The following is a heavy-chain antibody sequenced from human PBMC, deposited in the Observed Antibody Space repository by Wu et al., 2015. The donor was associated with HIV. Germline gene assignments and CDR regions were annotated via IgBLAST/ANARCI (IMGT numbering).Heavy chain of an antibody. V-gene: IGHV1-69*12. J-gene: IGHJ6*03. D-gene: IGHD4-11*01. CDR1: GGTFRSNA. Sequence: QVQLVQSGAEVKKPGSSVKVSCKASGGTFRSNAITWVRQAPGQGLEWMGGIIAIFHIANYAQKFQDRVTITADESTSTAYMELRSLKSEDTAVYYCASAYSPSYYYYYMDVWGKGTTVTVSS. CDR2: IIAIFHIA. CDR3: ASAYSPSYYYYYMDV.